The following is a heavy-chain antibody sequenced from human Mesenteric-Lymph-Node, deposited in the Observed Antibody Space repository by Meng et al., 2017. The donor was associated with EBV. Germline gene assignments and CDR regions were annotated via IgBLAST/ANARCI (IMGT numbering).Heavy chain of an antibody. CDR3: ARGMATII. D-gene: IGHD5-24*01. V-gene: IGHV4-34*01. CDR1: GGSYSGYY. CDR2: INHSGST. Sequence: QVQLKQGGAGLLKPSENPSLPSAVEGGSYSGYYWSWNRQPPGKGLERIGEINHSGSTNYNPSLKSRVTISVDTSKNQFSLKLSSVTAADTAVYYCARGMATIIWGQGTLVTVSS. J-gene: IGHJ4*02.